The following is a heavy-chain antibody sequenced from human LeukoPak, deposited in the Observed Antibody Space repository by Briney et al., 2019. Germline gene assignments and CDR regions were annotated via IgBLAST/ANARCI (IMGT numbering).Heavy chain of an antibody. CDR2: IHTSGST. V-gene: IGHV4-61*02. D-gene: IGHD4-17*01. J-gene: IGHJ6*03. CDR1: GVSITSGNYY. Sequence: SETLSLTCTVSGVSITSGNYYWTWIRQPAGKGLEWVGRIHTSGSTNYNPSLKSRVTISVDNSKNQFSLKLSSVTAADTAVYYCASVNDYGDPLPRYMDVWGKGTAVTVPS. CDR3: ASVNDYGDPLPRYMDV.